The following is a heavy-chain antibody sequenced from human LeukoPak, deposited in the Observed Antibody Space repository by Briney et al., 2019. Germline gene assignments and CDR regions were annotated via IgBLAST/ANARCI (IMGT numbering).Heavy chain of an antibody. CDR2: INPNSGGT. CDR1: GYTFTGYY. J-gene: IGHJ6*02. D-gene: IGHD5-18*01. CDR3: ARGAYSYGSSSSRSGMDV. V-gene: IGHV1-2*02. Sequence: ASVKVSCKASGYTFTGYYMHWVRQAPGQGLEWMGWINPNSGGTNYAQKFQGRVTMTRYTSISTASMERSRLRSDDTAVYYCARGAYSYGSSSSRSGMDVWGQGTTVTVSS.